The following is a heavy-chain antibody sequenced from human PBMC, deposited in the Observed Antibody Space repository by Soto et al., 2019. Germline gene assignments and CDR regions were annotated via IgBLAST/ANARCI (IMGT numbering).Heavy chain of an antibody. CDR1: GFTFSSYW. J-gene: IGHJ6*02. CDR2: IKQDGSEK. CDR3: ARVISSSSWYYYYGMDV. Sequence: LRLSCAASGFTFSSYWMSWVRQAPGKGLEWVANIKQDGSEKYYVDSVKGRFTISRDNAKNSLYLQMNSLRAEDTAVCYCARVISSSSWYYYYGMDVWGQGTTVTVSS. V-gene: IGHV3-7*01. D-gene: IGHD6-13*01.